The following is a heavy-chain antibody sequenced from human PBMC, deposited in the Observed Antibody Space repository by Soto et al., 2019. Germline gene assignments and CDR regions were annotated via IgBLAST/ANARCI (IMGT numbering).Heavy chain of an antibody. Sequence: GGSLRLSCAASGFTFSSYAMHWVRQAPGKGLEWVAVISYDGSNKYYADSVKGRFTISRDNSKNTLYLQMNSLRAEDTAVYYCARDSDSSEPNWGQGTLVTVSS. CDR2: ISYDGSNK. CDR1: GFTFSSYA. V-gene: IGHV3-30-3*01. J-gene: IGHJ4*02. D-gene: IGHD6-25*01. CDR3: ARDSDSSEPN.